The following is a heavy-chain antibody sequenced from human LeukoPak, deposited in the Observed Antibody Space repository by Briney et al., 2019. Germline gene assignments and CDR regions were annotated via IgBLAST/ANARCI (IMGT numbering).Heavy chain of an antibody. V-gene: IGHV4-61*01. Sequence: SETLSLTCTVSGGSVSSGSYYWSWIRQPPGKGLEWIGYIYYSGSTNYNPSLKSRVTISVDTSKNQFSLKLSSVTAADTAVYYCARAPVAGYCSGGSCYSLVNWFDPWGQGTLVTVSS. CDR3: ARAPVAGYCSGGSCYSLVNWFDP. CDR1: GGSVSSGSYY. CDR2: IYYSGST. D-gene: IGHD2-15*01. J-gene: IGHJ5*02.